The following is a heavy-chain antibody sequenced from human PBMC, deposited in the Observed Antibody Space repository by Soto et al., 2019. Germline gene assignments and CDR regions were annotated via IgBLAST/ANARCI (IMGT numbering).Heavy chain of an antibody. CDR1: GYTFTSYG. CDR2: ISAYNGNT. Sequence: QVQLVQSGAEVKKPGASVKVSCKASGYTFTSYGISWVRQAPGQGLEWMGWISAYNGNTNYAQTLQSRVTMTTDTSTSTAYMELRCLSSAYTVVYYCAWDSPPMGYWGQCTLVTVSS. V-gene: IGHV1-18*01. J-gene: IGHJ4*02. CDR3: AWDSPPMGY.